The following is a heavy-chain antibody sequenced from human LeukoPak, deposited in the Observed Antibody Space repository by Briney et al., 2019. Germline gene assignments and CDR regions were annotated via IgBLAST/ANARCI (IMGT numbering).Heavy chain of an antibody. V-gene: IGHV3-9*03. D-gene: IGHD3-10*01. J-gene: IGHJ3*02. CDR2: ISWNSGSI. Sequence: PGRSLRLSCAASGFTFDDYAMHWVRQAPGKGLEWVSGISWNSGSIGYADSVKGRFTISRDNSKNTLYLQMGSLRAEDMAVYYCARPLTVRGVMLTFDAFDIWGQGTMVTVSS. CDR1: GFTFDDYA. CDR3: ARPLTVRGVMLTFDAFDI.